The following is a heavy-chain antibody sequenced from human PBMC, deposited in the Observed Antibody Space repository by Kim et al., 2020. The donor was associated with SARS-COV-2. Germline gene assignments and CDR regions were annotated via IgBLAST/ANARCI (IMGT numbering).Heavy chain of an antibody. Sequence: GGSLRLSCAASGFTFGDYAMHWVRQAPGKGLEWVSGISWNSGSFAHADSVQGRFTISRDNAKDSLYLQLNSLRAEDTALYYCAKDVSTYYYASGGLYYDYGMDVWGQGTAVTVSS. CDR1: GFTFGDYA. J-gene: IGHJ6*02. V-gene: IGHV3-9*01. D-gene: IGHD3-10*01. CDR3: AKDVSTYYYASGGLYYDYGMDV. CDR2: ISWNSGSF.